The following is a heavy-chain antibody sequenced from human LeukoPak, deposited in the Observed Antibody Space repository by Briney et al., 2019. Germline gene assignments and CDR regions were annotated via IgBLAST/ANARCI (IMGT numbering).Heavy chain of an antibody. Sequence: APVKVCCKAAGYTFTSYYMHGGRQAPGQGLEGMGMINPSGGRTSDAQKFQGRVSMTRHKATRTAYMELSRLRSEDTAGDYSARASNPRYIFTRGWFPPWGEATLLTLPS. V-gene: IGHV1-46*01. D-gene: IGHD3-16*02. CDR1: GYTFTSYY. CDR3: ARASNPRYIFTRGWFPP. J-gene: IGHJ5*02. CDR2: INPSGGRT.